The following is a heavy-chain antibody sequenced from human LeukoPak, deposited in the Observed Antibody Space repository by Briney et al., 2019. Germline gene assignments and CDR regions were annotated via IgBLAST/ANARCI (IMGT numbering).Heavy chain of an antibody. CDR3: ARARSDDYGDYYDAFDI. D-gene: IGHD4-17*01. V-gene: IGHV3-21*01. Sequence: GGSLRLSCAASGLTFSSYSMNWVRQAPGKGLEWVSSISSSSSYIYYADSVKGRFTISRDDAKSSLYLQMNSLRAEDTAVYYCARARSDDYGDYYDAFDIWGQGTMVTVSS. CDR2: ISSSSSYI. CDR1: GLTFSSYS. J-gene: IGHJ3*02.